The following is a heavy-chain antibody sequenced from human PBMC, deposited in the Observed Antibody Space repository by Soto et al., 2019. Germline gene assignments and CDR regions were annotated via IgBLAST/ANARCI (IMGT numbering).Heavy chain of an antibody. D-gene: IGHD5-18*01. V-gene: IGHV3-23*01. Sequence: GGSLRRSCAAAGFTFSSYGMSWVRQAPGEGLEWVSGISGSGGSTYYADSVKGRFTISRDNSKNTLYLQMYSLRDEDTAVYYCAKTGPASSYGYYFDSWGQGTLVTAPQ. CDR1: GFTFSSYG. CDR2: ISGSGGST. J-gene: IGHJ4*02. CDR3: AKTGPASSYGYYFDS.